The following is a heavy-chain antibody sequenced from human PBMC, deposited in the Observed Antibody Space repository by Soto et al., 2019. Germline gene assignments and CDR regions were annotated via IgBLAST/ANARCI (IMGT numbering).Heavy chain of an antibody. D-gene: IGHD3-10*01. J-gene: IGHJ4*02. CDR1: GGSFSGYY. Sequence: SETLSLTCAVYGGSFSGYYWSWIRQPPGKGLEWIGEINHSGSTNYNPSLKSRVTISVDTSKNQFSLKLSSVTAADTAVYYCARGITMVRGVIYFDYWGQGTLVTVSS. CDR2: INHSGST. V-gene: IGHV4-34*01. CDR3: ARGITMVRGVIYFDY.